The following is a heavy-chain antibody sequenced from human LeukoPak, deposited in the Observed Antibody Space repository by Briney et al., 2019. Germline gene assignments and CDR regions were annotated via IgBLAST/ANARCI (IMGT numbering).Heavy chain of an antibody. CDR2: IYYSGST. Sequence: PSETLSLTCIVSVGSTNGEYSRWLWQPPGKGLEWIGYIYYSGSTNYNPSLKSRVTISVDTSKNQFSLKLSSATAANMAVYYSARHPMMGSKYYYVTDVGSQGTTVTVSS. D-gene: IGHD3-16*01. CDR3: ARHPMMGSKYYYVTDV. J-gene: IGHJ6*02. V-gene: IGHV4-59*08. CDR1: VGSTNGEY.